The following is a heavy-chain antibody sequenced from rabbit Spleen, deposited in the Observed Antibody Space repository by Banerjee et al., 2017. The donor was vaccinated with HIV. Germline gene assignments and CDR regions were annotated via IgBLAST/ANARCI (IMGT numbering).Heavy chain of an antibody. D-gene: IGHD6-1*01. CDR1: GFSFSSGYY. V-gene: IGHV1S45*01. Sequence: QEQLVESGGDLVKPGASLTLTCTASGFSFSSGYYMCWVRQAPGKGLEWIGCIHTGRGSTYYASWAKGRFTSSKTSSTTVTLQMTSLTAADTATYFCARVGAASSGWGYDYGMDLWGQGTLVTVS. CDR2: IHTGRGST. J-gene: IGHJ6*01. CDR3: ARVGAASSGWGYDYGMDL.